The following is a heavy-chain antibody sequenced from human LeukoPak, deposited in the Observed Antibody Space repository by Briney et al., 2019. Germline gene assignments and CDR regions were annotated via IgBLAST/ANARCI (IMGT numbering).Heavy chain of an antibody. D-gene: IGHD3-3*01. CDR3: ARQTYDSEDYFDY. Sequence: GESLKISCKGSGYSFSTYWIGWARQLPGKGLEWMGIIYPGDSDTRYSPSFQGQVTISADKSISTAYLQWSSLKASDTAVYYCARQTYDSEDYFDYWGQGTLVTVSS. J-gene: IGHJ4*02. V-gene: IGHV5-51*01. CDR2: IYPGDSDT. CDR1: GYSFSTYW.